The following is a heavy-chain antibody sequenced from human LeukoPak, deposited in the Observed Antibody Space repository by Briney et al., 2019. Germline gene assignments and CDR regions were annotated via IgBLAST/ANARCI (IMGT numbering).Heavy chain of an antibody. J-gene: IGHJ4*02. CDR1: GGSFSGYY. CDR3: VREDYYFDY. Sequence: PSETLSLTCAVYGGSFSGYYWSWIRQPPGKGLEWIGYIYYSGTTNYNPSLNGRVTISIDTSKNQFSLKLKSVTAADTALYYCVREDYYFDYWGQGAQVTVSS. V-gene: IGHV4-59*01. CDR2: IYYSGTT.